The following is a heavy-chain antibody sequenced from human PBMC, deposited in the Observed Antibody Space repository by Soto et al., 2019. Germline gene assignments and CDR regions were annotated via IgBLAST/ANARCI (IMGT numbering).Heavy chain of an antibody. CDR2: INPSGGTT. D-gene: IGHD2-21*01. V-gene: IGHV1-46*01. CDR1: GYTFTNYL. J-gene: IGHJ4*02. Sequence: QVQLVQSGTEVKKPGASVKVPCKASGYTFTNYLIHWVRQAPEDGLEWMGRINPSGGTTIYAQKFHGRVTMTRDTSTSTVYMELSSLRSEDTAVYYCAREVLIDLNYFDYWGQGALVTVSS. CDR3: AREVLIDLNYFDY.